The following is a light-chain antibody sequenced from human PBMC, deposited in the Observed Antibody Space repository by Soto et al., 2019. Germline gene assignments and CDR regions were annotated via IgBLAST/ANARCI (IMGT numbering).Light chain of an antibody. J-gene: IGKJ1*01. V-gene: IGKV1-5*01. Sequence: GDRVAITCRASQTISTWMAWYQQKPGKAPKLLVYDASTLQSGVASRFSGSGSGTEFTLTISSLQPDDFATYYCQQYSVYWTFGQGTKVDI. CDR2: DAS. CDR3: QQYSVYWT. CDR1: QTISTW.